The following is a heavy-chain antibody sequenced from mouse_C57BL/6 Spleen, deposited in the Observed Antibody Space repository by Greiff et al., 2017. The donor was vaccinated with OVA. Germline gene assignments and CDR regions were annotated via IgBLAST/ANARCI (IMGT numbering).Heavy chain of an antibody. Sequence: DVHLVESGGGLVKPGGSLKLSCAASGFTFSDYGMHWVRQAPEKGLEWVAYISSGSSTIYYADTVKGRFTISRDNAKNTLFLQMTSLRSEDTAMYYCARQAAYDYDGDKAMDYWGQGTSVTVSS. CDR3: ARQAAYDYDGDKAMDY. V-gene: IGHV5-17*01. D-gene: IGHD2-4*01. CDR1: GFTFSDYG. J-gene: IGHJ4*01. CDR2: ISSGSSTI.